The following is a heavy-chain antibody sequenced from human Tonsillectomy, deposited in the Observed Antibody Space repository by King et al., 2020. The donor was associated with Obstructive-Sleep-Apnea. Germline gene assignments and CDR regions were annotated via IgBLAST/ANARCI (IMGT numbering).Heavy chain of an antibody. V-gene: IGHV4-59*01. CDR1: GGSISSYY. J-gene: IGHJ6*02. CDR2: IYYSGST. Sequence: QLQESGPGLVKPSETLSLTCTVSGGSISSYYWSWIRQPPGKGLEWIGYIYYSGSTNFNPSPQSRIPISVGTAKNQFSRKLSSVTAADTAVYYCARDCSSTSCYVGSYYYYYGMDVWGQGTTVTVSS. D-gene: IGHD2-2*01. CDR3: ARDCSSTSCYVGSYYYYYGMDV.